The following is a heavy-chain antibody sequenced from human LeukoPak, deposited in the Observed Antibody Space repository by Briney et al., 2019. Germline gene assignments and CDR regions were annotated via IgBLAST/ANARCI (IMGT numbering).Heavy chain of an antibody. Sequence: GRSLRLSCAPSGFTFSSYAMHWVREAPGKGLEWGAVISYDGSKKYYADSVKGRFTISRDKSKNTLYLQMNSLRAEDTAVYYCSAYYDSSGYYFDYWGQGTLVTVSS. V-gene: IGHV3-30-3*01. J-gene: IGHJ4*02. CDR1: GFTFSSYA. CDR2: ISYDGSKK. CDR3: SAYYDSSGYYFDY. D-gene: IGHD3-22*01.